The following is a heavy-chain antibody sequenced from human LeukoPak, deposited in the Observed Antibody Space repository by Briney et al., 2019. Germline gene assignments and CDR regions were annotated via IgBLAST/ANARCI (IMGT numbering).Heavy chain of an antibody. CDR1: GFTFSSNW. CDR3: ARDGGDDVYFDY. J-gene: IGHJ4*02. D-gene: IGHD3-16*01. Sequence: GGSLRLSCAASGFTFSSNWMSWVRQAPGKGLEWVANIKQDGREKYYVVSVKGRFTISRDNAKNSLYLQMNSLRAEDTAVYYCARDGGDDVYFDYWGQGTLVTVSS. V-gene: IGHV3-7*01. CDR2: IKQDGREK.